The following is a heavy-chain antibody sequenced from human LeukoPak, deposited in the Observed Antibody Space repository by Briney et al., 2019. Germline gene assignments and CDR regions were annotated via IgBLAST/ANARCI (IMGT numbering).Heavy chain of an antibody. Sequence: QPGGSLRLSCAASGFTFSTYWMSWVRQAPGKGLEWVANMRKDGSDIHYVDSVKGRFTISRDNAKNSLYLEMSSLRAEDTAVYYCASYKWLLGVNYFDYWGQGTLVTVSS. CDR1: GFTFSTYW. CDR3: ASYKWLLGVNYFDY. D-gene: IGHD3-22*01. J-gene: IGHJ4*02. V-gene: IGHV3-7*01. CDR2: MRKDGSDI.